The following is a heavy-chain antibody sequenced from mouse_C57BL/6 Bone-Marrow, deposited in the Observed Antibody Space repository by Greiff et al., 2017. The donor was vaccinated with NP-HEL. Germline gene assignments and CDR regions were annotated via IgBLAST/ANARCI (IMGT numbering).Heavy chain of an antibody. Sequence: QVQLQQPGAELVRPGTSVKLSCKASGYTFTSYWMHWVKQRPGQGPEWIGVIDPSDSYTNSNQKFKGKATLTVDKSSSTAYMQLSSLTSEDSAVYYCARRGGLRRQAWFAYWGQGTLVTVSA. CDR2: IDPSDSYT. V-gene: IGHV1-59*01. J-gene: IGHJ3*01. CDR3: ARRGGLRRQAWFAY. D-gene: IGHD2-4*01. CDR1: GYTFTSYW.